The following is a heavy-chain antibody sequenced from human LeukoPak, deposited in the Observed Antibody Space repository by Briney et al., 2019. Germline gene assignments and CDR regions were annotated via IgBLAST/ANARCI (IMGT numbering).Heavy chain of an antibody. CDR2: VYTSGST. CDR3: ARGGLFCSSTSCPLEPGDV. D-gene: IGHD2-2*01. CDR1: GGSISSYY. V-gene: IGHV4-4*07. Sequence: ETLSLTCTVSGGSISSYYWSWIRQPAGKGLEWIGRVYTSGSTNYNPSLKSRVTMSVDTSKNQFSLQLGSVTAADTAVYYCARGGLFCSSTSCPLEPGDVWGKGTTVTVSS. J-gene: IGHJ6*04.